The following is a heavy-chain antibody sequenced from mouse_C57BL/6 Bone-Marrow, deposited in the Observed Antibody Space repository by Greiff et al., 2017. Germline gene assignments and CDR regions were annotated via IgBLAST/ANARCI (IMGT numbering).Heavy chain of an antibody. D-gene: IGHD1-1*02. Sequence: EVQVVESGGDLVKPGGSLKLSCAASGFTFSSYGMSWVRQTPDKRLEWVATISSGGSYTYYPDSVKGRFTISRDNAKNTLYLQMRSLKSEDTAMYYCARHGGSWFAYWGQGTLVTVSA. CDR3: ARHGGSWFAY. CDR1: GFTFSSYG. CDR2: ISSGGSYT. J-gene: IGHJ3*01. V-gene: IGHV5-6*01.